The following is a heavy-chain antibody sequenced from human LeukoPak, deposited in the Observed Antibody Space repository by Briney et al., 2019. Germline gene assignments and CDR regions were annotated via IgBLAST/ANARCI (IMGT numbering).Heavy chain of an antibody. D-gene: IGHD3-16*02. CDR1: GGSFSGYY. J-gene: IGHJ4*02. V-gene: IGHV4-34*01. Sequence: SETLSLTCAVYGGSFSGYYWSWIRQPPGKGLEWIGEINHSGSTNYNPSLKSRVTISVDTSKNQFSLKLSSVTAADTAVYYCARQRRRDYAWGSYRYTWFFDYWGQGTLVTVSS. CDR3: ARQRRRDYAWGSYRYTWFFDY. CDR2: INHSGST.